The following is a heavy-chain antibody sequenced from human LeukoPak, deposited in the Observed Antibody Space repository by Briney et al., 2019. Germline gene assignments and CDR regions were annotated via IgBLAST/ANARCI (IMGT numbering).Heavy chain of an antibody. CDR1: GYSISSGYY. Sequence: SETLSLTCTVSGYSISSGYYWGWIRQPPGKGLEWIGSIYHSGSTYYNPSLKSRVTISVDTSKNQFSLKLSSVTAADTAVYYCARTAYYSWRWELLGLFDYWGQGTLVTVSS. V-gene: IGHV4-38-2*02. CDR3: ARTAYYSWRWELLGLFDY. J-gene: IGHJ4*02. CDR2: IYHSGST. D-gene: IGHD1-26*01.